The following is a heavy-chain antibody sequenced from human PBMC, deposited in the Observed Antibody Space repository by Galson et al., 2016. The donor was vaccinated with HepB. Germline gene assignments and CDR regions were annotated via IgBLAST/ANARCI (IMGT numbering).Heavy chain of an antibody. J-gene: IGHJ3*02. CDR3: ARDNGDYDVFDI. V-gene: IGHV1-18*01. CDR1: GDTLSSNG. Sequence: SVKVSCKASGDTLSSNGISWVRQAPGQGLEWMGWISANNDTTAYPEKFQGRLTMTRDTSTRTADMELRSLRTDDTAVYYCARDNGDYDVFDIWGQGTMVTVSS. CDR2: ISANNDTT. D-gene: IGHD4-17*01.